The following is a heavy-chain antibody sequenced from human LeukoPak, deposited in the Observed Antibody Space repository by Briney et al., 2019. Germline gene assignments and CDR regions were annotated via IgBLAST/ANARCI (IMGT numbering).Heavy chain of an antibody. CDR1: GFTFSSYS. Sequence: GGPLRLSCAASGFTFSSYSMNWVRQAPGKGLEWVSYISSSSNTIYYADSGKGRFTISRDNAKNSLYLQMNSLRAEDTAVYYCARGIAAAGTRGPPHWFDPWGQGTLVTVSS. V-gene: IGHV3-48*01. J-gene: IGHJ5*02. D-gene: IGHD6-13*01. CDR3: ARGIAAAGTRGPPHWFDP. CDR2: ISSSSNTI.